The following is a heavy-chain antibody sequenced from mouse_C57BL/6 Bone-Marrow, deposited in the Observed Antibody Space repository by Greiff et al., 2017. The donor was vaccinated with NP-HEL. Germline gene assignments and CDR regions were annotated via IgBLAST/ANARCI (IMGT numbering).Heavy chain of an antibody. J-gene: IGHJ3*01. CDR3: AKPLGWLLAY. Sequence: VKLVESGPGLVAPSQSLSITCTVSGFSLTSYGVSWVRQPPGKGLEWLGVIWGDGGTHYYSDLISRLSIRKDNSKSQVVLKLNSRQTDDTATYYCAKPLGWLLAYWGQGTLVTVSA. CDR2: IWGDGGT. CDR1: GFSLTSYG. V-gene: IGHV2-3*01. D-gene: IGHD2-3*01.